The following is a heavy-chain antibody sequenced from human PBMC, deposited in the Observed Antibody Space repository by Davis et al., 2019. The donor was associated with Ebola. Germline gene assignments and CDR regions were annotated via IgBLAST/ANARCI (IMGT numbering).Heavy chain of an antibody. J-gene: IGHJ5*01. V-gene: IGHV3-30*18. Sequence: LSLTCAASGFTFRNFGMNWVRQAPGKGLEWVAFLSFDGAYSYYSDSVKGRFYISRDNSRNTLDLQMNSLRVEDTAVYYCAKGPNIAARMFDSWGQGILLTVSS. CDR1: GFTFRNFG. CDR3: AKGPNIAARMFDS. D-gene: IGHD6-6*01. CDR2: LSFDGAYS.